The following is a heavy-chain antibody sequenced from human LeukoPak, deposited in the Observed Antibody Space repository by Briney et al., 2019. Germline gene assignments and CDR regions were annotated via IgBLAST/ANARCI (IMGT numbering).Heavy chain of an antibody. V-gene: IGHV3-23*01. CDR1: GFTFTSYS. D-gene: IGHD5-18*01. CDR2: ISGGGGST. Sequence: PGGSLRLSCAASGFTFTSYSMNWVRQAPGKGLEWVSTISGGGGSTYYADSVKGRFTISRDNSKNTLYLQVNSLRAEDTAVYYCAKGYTYGSDWGQGTLVTVSS. CDR3: AKGYTYGSD. J-gene: IGHJ4*02.